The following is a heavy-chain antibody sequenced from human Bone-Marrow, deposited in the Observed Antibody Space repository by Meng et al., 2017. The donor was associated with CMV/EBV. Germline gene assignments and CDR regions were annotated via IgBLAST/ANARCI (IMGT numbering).Heavy chain of an antibody. CDR1: GVSVSSSGVG. CDR3: ARRRLWDTNWEHYFDY. V-gene: IGHV2-5*01. Sequence: SGPTLVQPTQTRTLTCTFSGVSVSSSGVGVGWIRQPPGKALEWLALIYWNDDKHYSPSLKSRLAITKDTSKDQVVLTLTNMDPVDTATYYCARRRLWDTNWEHYFDYWGQGTLVTVSS. D-gene: IGHD7-27*01. J-gene: IGHJ4*02. CDR2: IYWNDDK.